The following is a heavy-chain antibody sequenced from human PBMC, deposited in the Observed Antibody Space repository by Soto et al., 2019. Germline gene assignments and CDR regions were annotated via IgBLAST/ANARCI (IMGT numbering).Heavy chain of an antibody. J-gene: IGHJ6*02. CDR3: TGHYYWFMDV. Sequence: QVQLQESGPGLVKPSETLSLTCTVSGASVANDNWWSWVRQSPGKGLEWIGEVHHRRGNNNSPSLTSGVTITVEQSTNQFSLNVHSVTAWDWAVYFCTGHYYWFMDVWGQGTTVTVS. CDR2: VHHRRGN. CDR1: GASVANDNW. V-gene: IGHV4-4*02.